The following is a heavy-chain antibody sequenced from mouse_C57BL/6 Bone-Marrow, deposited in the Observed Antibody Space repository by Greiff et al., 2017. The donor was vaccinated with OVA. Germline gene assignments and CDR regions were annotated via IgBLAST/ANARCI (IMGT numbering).Heavy chain of an antibody. CDR1: GYTFTSYW. CDR3: ASAVFAY. J-gene: IGHJ3*01. CDR2: IDPSDSYT. V-gene: IGHV1-50*01. Sequence: QVQLQQPGAELVKPGASVKLSCKASGYTFTSYWMQWVKQRPGQGLEWIGEIDPSDSYTNYNQKFKGKATLTVDTSSSTAYMQLNSLTSEDSALYYCASAVFAYWGQGTLVTVSA.